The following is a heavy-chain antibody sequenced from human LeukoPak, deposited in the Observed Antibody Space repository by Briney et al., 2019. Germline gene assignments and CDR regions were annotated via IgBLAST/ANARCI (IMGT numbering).Heavy chain of an antibody. D-gene: IGHD2-21*01. Sequence: SETLSLNCTVSSGAISSISYYWGWIRQPPGKGLERIGSIYYSGSTYYNPSLKSRVTISVDTSKNQFSLKLSSVTAADTAVYYCARHFLWRIPVDVWGKGTTVTVSS. CDR1: SGAISSISYY. CDR2: IYYSGST. CDR3: ARHFLWRIPVDV. J-gene: IGHJ6*04. V-gene: IGHV4-39*01.